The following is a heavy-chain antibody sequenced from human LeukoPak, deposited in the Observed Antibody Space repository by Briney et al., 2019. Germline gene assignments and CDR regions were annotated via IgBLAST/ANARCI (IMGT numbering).Heavy chain of an antibody. CDR3: ARGEGGDYIPY. Sequence: ASVKVSCKASGYTFTDYDINWVRQATGQGLEWMGWMNPNSGNTGYTQKFQGRVTMTRDTSISTAYMELSRLRSDDTAVYYCARGEGGDYIPYWGQGTLDTVSS. CDR2: MNPNSGNT. D-gene: IGHD4-17*01. CDR1: GYTFTDYD. V-gene: IGHV1-8*01. J-gene: IGHJ4*02.